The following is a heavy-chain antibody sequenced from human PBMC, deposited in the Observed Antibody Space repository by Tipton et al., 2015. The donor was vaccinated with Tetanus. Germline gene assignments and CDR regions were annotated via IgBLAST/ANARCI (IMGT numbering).Heavy chain of an antibody. Sequence: QSGAEVKKPGSSVTVSCEASGDTFGSFDVSWVRQAPGRGLEWMGGIIPILSKPRFAKNFQGRVTITADKSTSTAYMELSDLTYDDTAIYFCARTAGGTREYYGIKYWGQGTLVTVS. J-gene: IGHJ4*02. CDR2: IIPILSKP. D-gene: IGHD2/OR15-2a*01. CDR3: ARTAGGTREYYGIKY. V-gene: IGHV1-69*06. CDR1: GDTFGSFD.